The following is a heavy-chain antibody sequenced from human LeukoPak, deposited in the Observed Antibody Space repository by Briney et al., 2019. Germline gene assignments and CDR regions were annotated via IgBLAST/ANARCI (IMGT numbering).Heavy chain of an antibody. CDR2: ISSSSSYI. CDR1: GFTFSGYS. CDR3: ARDALGALGY. J-gene: IGHJ4*02. D-gene: IGHD3-16*01. V-gene: IGHV3-21*01. Sequence: PGGSLRLSCAASGFTFSGYSMNWVRQAPGKGLEWVSSISSSSSYIYYADSVKGRFTISRDNAKNSLYLQMNSLRAEDTAVYYCARDALGALGYWGQGTLVTVSS.